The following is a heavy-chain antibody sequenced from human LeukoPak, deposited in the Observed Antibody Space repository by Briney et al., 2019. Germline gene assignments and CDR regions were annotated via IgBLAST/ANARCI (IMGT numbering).Heavy chain of an antibody. CDR3: ARERGRSGPGRY. CDR2: IRSNANDYAT. D-gene: IGHD1-1*01. Sequence: PGGSLRLSCAASGFTFSGSAIHWVRQASGKGLEWVGRIRSNANDYATAYAASVKGRFTISRDNAKNTLYLQMNSLRAEDTAVYYCARERGRSGPGRYWGQGTLVTVSS. CDR1: GFTFSGSA. J-gene: IGHJ4*02. V-gene: IGHV3-73*01.